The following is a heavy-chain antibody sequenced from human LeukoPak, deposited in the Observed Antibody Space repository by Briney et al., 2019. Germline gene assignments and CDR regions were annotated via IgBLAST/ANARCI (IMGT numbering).Heavy chain of an antibody. CDR1: GFTFNIYT. D-gene: IGHD2-15*01. CDR2: IGSSSRYI. V-gene: IGHV3-21*01. CDR3: ARDCSSSAFDI. J-gene: IGHJ3*02. Sequence: PGGSLRLSCAASGFTFNIYTMTWVRQAPGKGLEWVSSIGSSSRYIYHADSVKGRFTISRDNDKNSVYLQMNSLRAEDTAVYYCARDCSSSAFDIWGQGTMLTVSS.